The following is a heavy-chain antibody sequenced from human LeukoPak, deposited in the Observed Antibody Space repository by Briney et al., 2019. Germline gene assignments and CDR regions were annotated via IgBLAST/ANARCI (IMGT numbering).Heavy chain of an antibody. V-gene: IGHV3-74*01. CDR1: GFTFSHYW. D-gene: IGHD6-13*01. Sequence: PGGSLRLSCVASGFTFSHYWMHWVRQTPGKGLVWVSRINSDGNSTIYADSVKGRLTISRDNAKNTLYLQMNSLRAEDTAVYYCARSAAGTWSIDNWGQGTLVTVSS. CDR3: ARSAAGTWSIDN. CDR2: INSDGNST. J-gene: IGHJ4*02.